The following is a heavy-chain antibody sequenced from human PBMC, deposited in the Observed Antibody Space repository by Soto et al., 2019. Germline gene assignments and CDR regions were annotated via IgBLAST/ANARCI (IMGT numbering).Heavy chain of an antibody. V-gene: IGHV5-51*01. CDR1: GYSFTSYW. Sequence: LGESLKISCKGSGYSFTSYWIGWVRQMSGKGLEWMGIIYPGDSDTRYSPSFQGQVTISADKSISTAYLQWSSLKASDTAMYYCARSTPGILMVYAIPWFDPWGQGTRVTVSS. CDR3: ARSTPGILMVYAIPWFDP. J-gene: IGHJ5*02. CDR2: IYPGDSDT. D-gene: IGHD2-8*01.